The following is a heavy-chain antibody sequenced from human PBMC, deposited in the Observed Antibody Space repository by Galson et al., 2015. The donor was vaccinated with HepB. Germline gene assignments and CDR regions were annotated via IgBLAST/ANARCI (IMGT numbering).Heavy chain of an antibody. V-gene: IGHV5-51*01. CDR3: ARLSPKRELSYFDY. Sequence: KGSGYSFTSYWIGWVRQMPGKGLEWMGIIYPGDSDTRYSPSFQGQVTISADKSISTAYLQWSSLKASDTAMYYCARLSPKRELSYFDYWGQGTLVTVSS. J-gene: IGHJ4*02. CDR2: IYPGDSDT. CDR1: GYSFTSYW. D-gene: IGHD3-16*02.